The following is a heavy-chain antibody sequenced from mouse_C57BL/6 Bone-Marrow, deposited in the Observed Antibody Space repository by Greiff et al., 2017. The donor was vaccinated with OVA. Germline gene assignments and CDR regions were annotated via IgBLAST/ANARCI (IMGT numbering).Heavy chain of an antibody. D-gene: IGHD2-3*01. V-gene: IGHV1-80*01. Sequence: VQLQQSGAELVKPGASVKISCKASGYAFSSYWMNWVKQRPGKGLEWIGQIYPGDGDTNYNGKFKGKATLTADKSSSTAYMQLSSLTSEDSAVYFCARREYDGYLYYFDYWGQGTTLTVSS. J-gene: IGHJ2*01. CDR2: IYPGDGDT. CDR1: GYAFSSYW. CDR3: ARREYDGYLYYFDY.